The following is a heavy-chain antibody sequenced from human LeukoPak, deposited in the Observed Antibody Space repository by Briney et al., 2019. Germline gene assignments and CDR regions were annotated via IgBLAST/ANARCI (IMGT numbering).Heavy chain of an antibody. CDR3: ARVLSGSYGY. D-gene: IGHD3-10*01. CDR1: GGSFSGYY. V-gene: IGHV4-34*01. Sequence: SETLSLTCAVYGGSFSGYYWSWIRQPPGKGLEWIGEINHSGSTNYNPSLKSRVTISVDTSENQFSLKLSSVTAADTAVYYCARVLSGSYGYWGQGTLVTVSS. J-gene: IGHJ4*02. CDR2: INHSGST.